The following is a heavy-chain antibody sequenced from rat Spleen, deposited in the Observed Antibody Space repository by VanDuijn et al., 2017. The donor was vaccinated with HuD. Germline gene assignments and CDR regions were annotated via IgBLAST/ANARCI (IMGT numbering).Heavy chain of an antibody. CDR2: ISTGGNT. J-gene: IGHJ2*01. CDR1: GFSLISYA. D-gene: IGHD1-2*01. Sequence: QVQLKESGPGVVQSSQTLSLTCTVSGFSLISYAVNWVRQPPGKGLEWIAAISTGGNTYYNSGLKSRLGISRDTSKSQVFLKMNSLQTEDTATYYCDRSDYSSPYCFEYWGQGVMVTVSS. CDR3: DRSDYSSPYCFEY. V-gene: IGHV2-6*01.